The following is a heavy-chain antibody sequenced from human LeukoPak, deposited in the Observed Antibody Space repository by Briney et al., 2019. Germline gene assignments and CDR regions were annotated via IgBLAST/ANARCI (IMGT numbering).Heavy chain of an antibody. Sequence: PGGSLRLSCAASGFTVNSNYMSWVRQAPGKGLEWVSDIHSGGSTYYADSVKGRFTISRDNSKNTLYLQMNSLRAEDTAVYYCARTMEVGATPDPWGQGTLVTVSS. D-gene: IGHD1-26*01. CDR3: ARTMEVGATPDP. J-gene: IGHJ5*02. CDR1: GFTVNSNY. V-gene: IGHV3-53*01. CDR2: IHSGGST.